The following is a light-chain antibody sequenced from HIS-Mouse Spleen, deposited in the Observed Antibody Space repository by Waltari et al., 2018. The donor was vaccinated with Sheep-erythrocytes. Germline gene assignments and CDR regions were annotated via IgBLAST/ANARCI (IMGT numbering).Light chain of an antibody. CDR2: SNN. V-gene: IGLV1-44*01. CDR1: SSNIGSNS. CDR3: AAWDDSLNGPV. Sequence: QSVLTQPPSASGTPGQRVTLPSSGSSSNIGSNSANWYQQLPGTAPKLLIYSNNQRPSGVPDRFSGSKSGTSASLAISGLQSEDEADYYCAAWDDSLNGPVFGGGTKLTVL. J-gene: IGLJ3*02.